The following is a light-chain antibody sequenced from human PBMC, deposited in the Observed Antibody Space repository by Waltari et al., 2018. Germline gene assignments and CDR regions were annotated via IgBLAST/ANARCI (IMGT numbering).Light chain of an antibody. V-gene: IGKV1-9*01. CDR2: AAS. CDR1: QGISSY. J-gene: IGKJ5*01. CDR3: QQLNSYPPT. Sequence: IQLTQSPSFLYASVGAIVTTSCRASQGISSYLAWYQQKPGKAPKLRIYAASTLQSGVPSRFSGSGSGTEFTLTISSLQPEDFATYYCQQLNSYPPTFGQGTRLEIK.